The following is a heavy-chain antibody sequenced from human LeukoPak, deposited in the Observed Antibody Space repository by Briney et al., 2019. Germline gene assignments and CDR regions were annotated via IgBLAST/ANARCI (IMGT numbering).Heavy chain of an antibody. V-gene: IGHV4-59*01. CDR2: IYYSGST. CDR1: VGSISSYY. D-gene: IGHD3-9*01. Sequence: PSETLSLTCTVSVGSISSYYWSRIRQPPGKGLEWIGYIYYSGSTNDNPSLKSRVTISVDTSKNQFSLKLSSATAADTAVYYCARADVLRYFDWLDSGYYFDYWGQGTLVTVSS. CDR3: ARADVLRYFDWLDSGYYFDY. J-gene: IGHJ4*02.